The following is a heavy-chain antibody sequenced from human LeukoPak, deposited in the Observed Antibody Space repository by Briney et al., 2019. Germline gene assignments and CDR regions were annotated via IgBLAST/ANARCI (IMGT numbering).Heavy chain of an antibody. J-gene: IGHJ5*02. CDR3: ARHQPFDP. CDR2: ISNGGST. V-gene: IGHV4-59*08. CDR1: GGSISTYY. Sequence: SETLSLTCIVSGGSISTYYWSWIRQPPGKRLEWIGFISNGGSTSYNPSLKSRVTISADTSKNQISLKVTSVTAADTAVYYCARHQPFDPWGQGILVTVSS.